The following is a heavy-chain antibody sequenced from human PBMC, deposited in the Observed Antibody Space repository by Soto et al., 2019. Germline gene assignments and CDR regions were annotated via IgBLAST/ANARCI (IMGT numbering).Heavy chain of an antibody. CDR2: ISGSGGST. CDR3: AKITDYYYYDSSGYYYDY. Sequence: GGSLRLSCAASGFTFSSYAMSWVRQAPGKGLEWVSAISGSGGSTYYADSVKGRFTISRDNSKNTLYLQMNSLRAEDTAVYYCAKITDYYYYDSSGYYYDYWGQGTLVTVSS. V-gene: IGHV3-23*01. CDR1: GFTFSSYA. D-gene: IGHD3-22*01. J-gene: IGHJ4*02.